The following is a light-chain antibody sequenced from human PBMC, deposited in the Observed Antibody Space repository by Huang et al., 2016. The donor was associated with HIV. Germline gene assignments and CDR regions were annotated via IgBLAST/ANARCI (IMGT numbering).Light chain of an antibody. J-gene: IGKJ1*01. Sequence: EIILTQSPATLSLFPGESATLSCRASQSVSTYLAWYHQKPGQAPRLLIYDASKRATGIPARFSGSGSATDFTLTISSLEPEDFAVYYCQQRSNWPGTFGQGTKVEV. V-gene: IGKV3-11*01. CDR1: QSVSTY. CDR3: QQRSNWPGT. CDR2: DAS.